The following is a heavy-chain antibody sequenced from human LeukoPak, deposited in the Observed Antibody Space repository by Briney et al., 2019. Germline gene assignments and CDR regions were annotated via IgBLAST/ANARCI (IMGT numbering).Heavy chain of an antibody. V-gene: IGHV3-11*06. D-gene: IGHD6-13*01. J-gene: IGHJ4*02. CDR3: ARVGSIAAAGTPDY. CDR1: GFTLSDYY. CDR2: ISSTGSHT. Sequence: GGSLRLSCAASGFTLSDYYMSWIRQAPGKGLEWVSYISSTGSHTTYADSVKGRFTISRDNAKNSLSLQVNSLRADDTAVYYCARVGSIAAAGTPDYWGQGTLVTVSS.